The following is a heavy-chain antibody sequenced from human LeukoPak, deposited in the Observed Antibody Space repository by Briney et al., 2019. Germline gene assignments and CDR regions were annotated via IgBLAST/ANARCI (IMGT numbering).Heavy chain of an antibody. CDR2: INAGNGNT. CDR1: GYTFTSYA. D-gene: IGHD3-22*01. J-gene: IGHJ5*02. Sequence: ASVKVSCKASGYTFTSYAMHWVRQAPGQRLEWMGWINAGNGNTKYSQKFQGRVTITRDTSAGTAYMELSSLRSEDTAVYYCARDPRRITMIVVVPWFDPWGQGTLVTVSS. V-gene: IGHV1-3*01. CDR3: ARDPRRITMIVVVPWFDP.